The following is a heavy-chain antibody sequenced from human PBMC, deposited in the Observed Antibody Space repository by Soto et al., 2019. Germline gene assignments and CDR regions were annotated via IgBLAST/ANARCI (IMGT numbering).Heavy chain of an antibody. Sequence: QVQLVESGGGVVQPGRSLRLSCAASGFTFNSYGMHWVRQAPGKGLEWVARISYDGSNTNYVESVKGKFTISRDNSKNTVYLQMNSLRAEDTAVYYCAKDKYYHDSSGYYIFDYWGQGTLVTVSS. D-gene: IGHD3-22*01. J-gene: IGHJ4*02. V-gene: IGHV3-30*18. CDR3: AKDKYYHDSSGYYIFDY. CDR1: GFTFNSYG. CDR2: ISYDGSNT.